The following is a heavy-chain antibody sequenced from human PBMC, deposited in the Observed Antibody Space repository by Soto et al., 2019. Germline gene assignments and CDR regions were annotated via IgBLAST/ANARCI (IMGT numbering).Heavy chain of an antibody. Sequence: QVQLVQSGAEVKKPGASVKVSCKASGYTFTSYGISWVRQAPGQGLEWMGWISAYNGNTNYAQKLKGRGTMTTDTSTSTDYMELRSLRSDDTAVYYCARDQSLSSSSPFDPWGQGTLVTVSS. D-gene: IGHD6-13*01. J-gene: IGHJ5*02. CDR3: ARDQSLSSSSPFDP. V-gene: IGHV1-18*01. CDR2: ISAYNGNT. CDR1: GYTFTSYG.